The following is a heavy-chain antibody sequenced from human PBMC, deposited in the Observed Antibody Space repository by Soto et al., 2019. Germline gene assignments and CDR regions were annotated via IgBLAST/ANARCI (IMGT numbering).Heavy chain of an antibody. Sequence: PSETLSLTCTVSGGSISSYYWSWIRQPPGKGLEWIGYIFYSGITNYNPFLKSRVTISVDTSKNQFSLKLSSVTAADTAVYYCARESRAYVSSGYYYVADFDYWGKGAFVTV. CDR1: GGSISSYY. J-gene: IGHJ4*02. CDR2: IFYSGIT. V-gene: IGHV4-59*01. D-gene: IGHD3-22*01. CDR3: ARESRAYVSSGYYYVADFDY.